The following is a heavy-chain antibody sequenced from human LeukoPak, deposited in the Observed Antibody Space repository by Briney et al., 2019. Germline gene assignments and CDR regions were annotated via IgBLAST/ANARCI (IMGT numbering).Heavy chain of an antibody. V-gene: IGHV4-61*01. D-gene: IGHD3-10*01. J-gene: IGHJ4*02. CDR3: ARMYYYGSGSYYTLIDY. CDR2: IYYSGST. Sequence: PSETLSLTCTVSGGSVSSGSYYWSWIRQPPGKGLEWIGYIYYSGSTNYNPSLKHRVTISVDTSLNLFSLKLSSVTAADTAVYYCARMYYYGSGSYYTLIDYWGQGTLVTVSS. CDR1: GGSVSSGSYY.